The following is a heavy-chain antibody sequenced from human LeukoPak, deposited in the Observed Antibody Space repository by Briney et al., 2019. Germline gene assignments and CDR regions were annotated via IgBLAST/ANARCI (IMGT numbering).Heavy chain of an antibody. Sequence: SETLSLTCAVYGGSFSVYYWSWIRQPPGKGLEWFGEINHSGNTNYNPSLKSRFTISVDTSKNQFSLKLSSVTAADTAVYYCARGGFYCGGDCYVDYWGQGTLVTVSS. D-gene: IGHD2-21*02. J-gene: IGHJ4*02. CDR1: GGSFSVYY. V-gene: IGHV4-34*01. CDR2: INHSGNT. CDR3: ARGGFYCGGDCYVDY.